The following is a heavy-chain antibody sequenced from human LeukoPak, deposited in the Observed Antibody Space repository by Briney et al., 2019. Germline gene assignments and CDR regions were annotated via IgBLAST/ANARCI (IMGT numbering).Heavy chain of an antibody. Sequence: GGSLRLSCAASGFIFSSYSMNWVRQAPGKGLEWVSFISSRSSSTYYADSVKSRSTISRDNARNLLYLQMNNLRAEDTAVYYCGRVVNGYSYGYVECWGQGTLVSVSS. CDR2: ISSRSSST. J-gene: IGHJ4*02. CDR3: GRVVNGYSYGYVEC. CDR1: GFIFSSYS. V-gene: IGHV3-21*06. D-gene: IGHD5-18*01.